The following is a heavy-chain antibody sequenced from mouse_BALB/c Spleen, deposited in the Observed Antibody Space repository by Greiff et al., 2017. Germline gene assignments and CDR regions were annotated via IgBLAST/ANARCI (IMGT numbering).Heavy chain of an antibody. CDR1: GFTFSSYA. V-gene: IGHV5-6-5*01. Sequence: EGMLVESGGGLVKPGGSLKLSCAASGFTFSSYAMSWVRQTPEKRLEWVASISSGGSTYYPDSVKGRFTISRDNARNILYLQMSSLRSEDTAMYYCARAKYDYDWYFDVWGAGTTVTVSS. CDR3: ARAKYDYDWYFDV. CDR2: ISSGGST. D-gene: IGHD2-4*01. J-gene: IGHJ1*01.